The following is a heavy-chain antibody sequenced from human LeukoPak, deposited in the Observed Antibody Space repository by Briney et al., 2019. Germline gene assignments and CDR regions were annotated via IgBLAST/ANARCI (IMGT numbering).Heavy chain of an antibody. D-gene: IGHD6-19*01. J-gene: IGHJ4*02. V-gene: IGHV3-23*01. CDR1: EFSFNNYA. CDR3: AKDPAGPFDY. CDR2: ISGSGGST. Sequence: GGSLRLSCAASEFSFNNYAMSWVRQTPGKGLEWVSAISGSGGSTYYADSVKGRFTISRDNSKNTLYLQMNSLRAEDTAVYYCAKDPAGPFDYWGQGTLVTVSS.